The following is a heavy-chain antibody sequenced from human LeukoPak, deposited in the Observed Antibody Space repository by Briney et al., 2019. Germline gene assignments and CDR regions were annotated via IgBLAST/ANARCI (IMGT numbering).Heavy chain of an antibody. D-gene: IGHD3-22*01. CDR1: GGSISSYN. V-gene: IGHV4-59*12. J-gene: IGHJ3*02. CDR3: TRVGGYPLGAFDI. Sequence: SETLSLTCTVSGGSISSYNWSWIRQPPGKGLEWIGYIYYSGSTNYNPSLKSRVAMSLDTSKDQFSLNLSSVTAADTAVYYCTRVGGYPLGAFDIWGQGTMVTVSS. CDR2: IYYSGST.